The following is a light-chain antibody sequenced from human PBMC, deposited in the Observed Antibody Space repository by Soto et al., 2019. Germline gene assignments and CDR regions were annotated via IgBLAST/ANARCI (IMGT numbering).Light chain of an antibody. CDR3: QQRSNWPLT. J-gene: IGKJ4*01. CDR1: QSVSSY. Sequence: EIVLTQSPATLSLSPGERANLSCRASQSVSSYLAWYQQKPGQVPRLLIYDASNSTTGIPARFSGSGSGTDFTLTISSLEPEDFAVYYCQQRSNWPLTFGGGTKVELK. CDR2: DAS. V-gene: IGKV3-11*01.